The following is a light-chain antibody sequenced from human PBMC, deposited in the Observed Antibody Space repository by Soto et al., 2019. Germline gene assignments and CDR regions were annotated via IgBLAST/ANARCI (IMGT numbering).Light chain of an antibody. J-gene: IGKJ5*01. CDR2: TAP. V-gene: IGKV1-39*01. CDR3: QQYSSYPLN. Sequence: DIQMTQSPSSLSASVGDRVTITCRASQSIRNYFNWYQQKPGKAPKVLIYTAPSLQSGAPSRLSASRSGKAFTLRVFSPQPEDCATSYCQQYSSYPLNFGKVTPLEI. CDR1: QSIRNY.